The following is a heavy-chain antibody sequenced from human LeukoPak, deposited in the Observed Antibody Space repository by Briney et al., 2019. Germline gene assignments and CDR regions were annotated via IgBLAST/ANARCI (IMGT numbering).Heavy chain of an antibody. CDR1: GGSISSGSYY. Sequence: SETLSLTCTVSGGSISSGSYYWSWIRQPAGKGLEWIGRIYTSGSTNYNPSLKSRVTISVDTSKNQFSLKLSSVTAADTAVYYCARGDVVVSAAVRFDPWGQGTLVTVSS. D-gene: IGHD2-2*01. CDR3: ARGDVVVSAAVRFDP. CDR2: IYTSGST. J-gene: IGHJ5*02. V-gene: IGHV4-61*02.